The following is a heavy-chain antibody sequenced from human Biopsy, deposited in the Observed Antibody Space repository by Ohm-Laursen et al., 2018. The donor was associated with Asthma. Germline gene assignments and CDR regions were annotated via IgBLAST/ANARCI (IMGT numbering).Heavy chain of an antibody. CDR3: ASPVNRAFGGYEWAAVFDY. V-gene: IGHV4-39*01. J-gene: IGHJ4*02. CDR2: THYSGST. D-gene: IGHD5-12*01. CDR1: GASIRGSGSY. Sequence: SETLSLTCTVSGASIRGSGSYWAWIRQAPGKGPEWIGTTHYSGSTFYKPSLRTRFTMSLDTSTNQFSLRLRSVTATDTAVYYCASPVNRAFGGYEWAAVFDYWGQGILVTVSS.